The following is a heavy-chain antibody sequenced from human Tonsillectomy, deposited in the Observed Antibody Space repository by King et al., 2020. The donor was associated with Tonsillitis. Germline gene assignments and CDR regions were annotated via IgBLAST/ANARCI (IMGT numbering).Heavy chain of an antibody. CDR2: IHPNSGGT. CDR3: AKDIVVAPTASDYYYYYGMDV. V-gene: IGHV1-2*02. CDR1: GYTFTDYY. D-gene: IGHD2-2*01. J-gene: IGHJ6*02. Sequence: QLVQSGAEVKKPGASVKVSCKSSGYTFTDYYIHWVRQAPGQGLEWMGWIHPNSGGTNYARRFQGRVTMTRDTSISTAYMALSRLSSDDTAMYYCAKDIVVAPTASDYYYYYGMDVWGQGTTITVSS.